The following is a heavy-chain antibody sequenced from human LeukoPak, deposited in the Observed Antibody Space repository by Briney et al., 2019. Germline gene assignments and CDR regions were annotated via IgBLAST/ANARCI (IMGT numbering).Heavy chain of an antibody. J-gene: IGHJ3*02. Sequence: GGSLRLSXAASGFTFRDYYMGWIRQSPGKGLEWVSYITSSGSRIYNADSVKGRFTISRDNAKNSLYLQMNSLRAEDTAVYYCARAFNDAFDIWGQGTTVTVSS. CDR2: ITSSGSRI. CDR1: GFTFRDYY. CDR3: ARAFNDAFDI. V-gene: IGHV3-11*04.